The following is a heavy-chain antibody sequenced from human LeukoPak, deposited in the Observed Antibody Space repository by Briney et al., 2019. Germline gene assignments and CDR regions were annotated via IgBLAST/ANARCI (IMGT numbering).Heavy chain of an antibody. CDR2: FDPEDGET. CDR1: GYTLTELS. V-gene: IGHV1-24*01. D-gene: IGHD2-2*02. J-gene: IGHJ5*02. CDR3: ARQDIVVVPAAIVWFDP. Sequence: ASVKVSCKVSGYTLTELSMHWVRQAPGKGLEWMGGFDPEDGETIYAQKFQGRVTMTRDTSISTAYMELSRLRSDDTAVYYCARQDIVVVPAAIVWFDPWGQGTLVTVSS.